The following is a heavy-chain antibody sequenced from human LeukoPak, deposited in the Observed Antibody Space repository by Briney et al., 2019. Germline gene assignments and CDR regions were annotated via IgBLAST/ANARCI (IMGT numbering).Heavy chain of an antibody. J-gene: IGHJ5*02. Sequence: ASVKVSCKASGYTFTNYFMHWVRQAPGQGLEWMGIINPRGGSTGYAQKFQGRITMTTDMSTRTVYMELRSLRSDDTAVYYCARNDIGYCSSTSCSWGDWFDPWGQGTLVTVSS. CDR2: INPRGGST. CDR3: ARNDIGYCSSTSCSWGDWFDP. V-gene: IGHV1-46*01. D-gene: IGHD2-2*01. CDR1: GYTFTNYF.